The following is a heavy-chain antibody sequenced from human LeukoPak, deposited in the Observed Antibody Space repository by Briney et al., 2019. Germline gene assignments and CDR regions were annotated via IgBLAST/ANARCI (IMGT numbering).Heavy chain of an antibody. CDR1: GFTFSNYG. D-gene: IGHD3-3*01. CDR3: ARDLRNYEFDF. Sequence: GGSLRLSCAASGFTFSNYGIHWVRQAPGQGLEWVAVIWYDGSNKYYTDSVKGRFTVSRDNSKNTLYLQMNSLRAEDTAVYYCARDLRNYEFDFWGQGTLVTVSS. V-gene: IGHV3-33*01. CDR2: IWYDGSNK. J-gene: IGHJ4*02.